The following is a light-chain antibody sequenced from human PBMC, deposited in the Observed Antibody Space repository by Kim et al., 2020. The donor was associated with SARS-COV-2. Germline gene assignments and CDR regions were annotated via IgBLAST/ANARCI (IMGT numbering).Light chain of an antibody. V-gene: IGKV1-5*03. CDR2: KAS. Sequence: TLSASVGDRVIITCRASQSNSMWLAWYQQKPRKAPKLLISKASSLQSGVPSRFSGSGSGTQFTLTISSLQPDDFGTYYCQQYDNYFGQGTKLEI. CDR3: QQYDNY. J-gene: IGKJ2*01. CDR1: QSNSMW.